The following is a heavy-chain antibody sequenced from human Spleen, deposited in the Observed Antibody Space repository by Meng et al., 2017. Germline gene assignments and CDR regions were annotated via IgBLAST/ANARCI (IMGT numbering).Heavy chain of an antibody. CDR2: INHSGSTT. J-gene: IGHJ5*02. CDR1: GGSFSTYY. D-gene: IGHD4-17*01. Sequence: SETLSLTCAVYGGSFSTYYWSWIRQPPGKGLEWVGQINHSGSTTKYNPSLKSRVTISVDTSKNQFSLKLSSVTAADTAVYYCARVTVTTAGWFDPWGQGTLVTVSS. CDR3: ARVTVTTAGWFDP. V-gene: IGHV4-34*01.